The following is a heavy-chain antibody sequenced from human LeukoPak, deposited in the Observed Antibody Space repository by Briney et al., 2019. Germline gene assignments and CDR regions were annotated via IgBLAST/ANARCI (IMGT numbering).Heavy chain of an antibody. CDR1: GYSFTSYW. CDR3: ARRTRKPFWSGYYTGKKNAFDI. Sequence: GESLKISCKGSGYSFTSYWIGWVRQMPGKGLEWMGIIYPCDSDTRYSPSFQGQVTISADKSISTAYLQWSSLKASDTAMYYCARRTRKPFWSGYYTGKKNAFDIWGQGTLVTVSS. J-gene: IGHJ3*02. CDR2: IYPCDSDT. V-gene: IGHV5-51*01. D-gene: IGHD3-3*01.